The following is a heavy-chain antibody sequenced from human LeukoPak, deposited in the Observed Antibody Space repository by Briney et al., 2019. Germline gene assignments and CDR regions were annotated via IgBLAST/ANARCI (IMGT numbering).Heavy chain of an antibody. J-gene: IGHJ2*01. Sequence: QSSETLSLTCTVSGGSISSYYWSWIRQPPGKGLEWIGYIYYSGNTNYNPSLKSRVSISIDTSKNQFSLQLSSVTAADTAGYYCARDRDSSGLRDFDLWGRGTLVTVSA. D-gene: IGHD3-22*01. CDR2: IYYSGNT. CDR1: GGSISSYY. V-gene: IGHV4-59*01. CDR3: ARDRDSSGLRDFDL.